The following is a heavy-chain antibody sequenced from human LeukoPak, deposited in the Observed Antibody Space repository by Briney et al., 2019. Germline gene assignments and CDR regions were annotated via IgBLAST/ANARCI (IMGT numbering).Heavy chain of an antibody. CDR2: IYSSGST. D-gene: IGHD1-26*01. V-gene: IGHV4-4*07. CDR1: GVSISSYY. Sequence: PSETLSLTCNVSGVSISSYYWSWIRQPAGKGLEWIGHIYSSGSTNYNPSLQSRVTLSLDTSKNQFSLRLSSVTAADTAVYYSARLASGSYGPPTPFDYWGQGTLVTVSS. CDR3: ARLASGSYGPPTPFDY. J-gene: IGHJ4*02.